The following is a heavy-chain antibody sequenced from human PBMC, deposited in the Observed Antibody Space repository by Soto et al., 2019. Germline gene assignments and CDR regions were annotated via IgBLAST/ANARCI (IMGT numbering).Heavy chain of an antibody. CDR3: AGYLDDGSGYPGY. CDR2: ISAYNGNT. D-gene: IGHD3-22*01. J-gene: IGHJ4*02. CDR1: GYTFTSYG. Sequence: QVQLVQSGAEVKKPGASVKVSCKASGYTFTSYGIIWVRQAPGQVLEWMGCISAYNGNTNYAQKLQGRVTMTTDTSPSTVNMALRSLRSDDTSVYYWAGYLDDGSGYPGYWGQGTLVTVSS. V-gene: IGHV1-18*01.